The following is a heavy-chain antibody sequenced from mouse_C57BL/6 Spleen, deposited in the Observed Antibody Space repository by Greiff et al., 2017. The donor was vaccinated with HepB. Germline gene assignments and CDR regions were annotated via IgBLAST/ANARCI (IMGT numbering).Heavy chain of an antibody. Sequence: VQLQQSGAELVKPGASVKLSCKASGYTFTSYWMHWVKQRPGQGLEWIGMIHHNSGSTNYNEKFKSKATLTVDKSSSTAYMQLSSLTSEDSAVYYCAREKRCVDYWGQGTTLTVSS. J-gene: IGHJ2*01. CDR1: GYTFTSYW. CDR3: AREKRCVDY. V-gene: IGHV1-64*01. CDR2: IHHNSGST.